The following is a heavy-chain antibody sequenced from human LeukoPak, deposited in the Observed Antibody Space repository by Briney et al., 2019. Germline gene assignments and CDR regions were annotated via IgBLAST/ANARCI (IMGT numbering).Heavy chain of an antibody. CDR2: ISAYNGNT. J-gene: IGHJ3*02. CDR3: ASGYSSGWSISYAFDI. Sequence: ASVKVSCKASGYTFTSYGISWVRQAPGQGLEWMGWISAYNGNTNYAQKLQGRVTMTTDTSTSTAYMELRSLRSDDTAVYHCASGYSSGWSISYAFDIWGQGTMVTVSS. V-gene: IGHV1-18*01. CDR1: GYTFTSYG. D-gene: IGHD6-19*01.